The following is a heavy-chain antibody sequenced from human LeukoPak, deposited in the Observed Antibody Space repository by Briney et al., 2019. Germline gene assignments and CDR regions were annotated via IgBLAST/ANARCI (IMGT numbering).Heavy chain of an antibody. CDR2: INPNSGGT. J-gene: IGHJ4*02. CDR1: GYTFTGYY. Sequence: ASVNVSCKASGYTFTGYYMHWVRQAPGQGLEWMGWINPNSGGTNYAQKFQGRVTMTRDTSISTAYMELSRLRSDDTAVYYCARDGDYYYDSSGYYYVSWGQGTLVTVSS. D-gene: IGHD3-22*01. CDR3: ARDGDYYYDSSGYYYVS. V-gene: IGHV1-2*02.